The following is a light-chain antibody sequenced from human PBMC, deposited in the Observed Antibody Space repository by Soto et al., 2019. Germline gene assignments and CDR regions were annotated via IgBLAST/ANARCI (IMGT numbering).Light chain of an antibody. Sequence: QSVLTQPPSASGTPGQRVTISCSGSYSNIGSNTVNWYQHLPGTAPKLLIYSTDQRPSGVPDRFSGSKSGTSASLTISGLRPEDEARYYCAAYTGNWNGPVFGGGTKLTVL. V-gene: IGLV1-44*01. J-gene: IGLJ2*01. CDR1: YSNIGSNT. CDR3: AAYTGNWNGPV. CDR2: STD.